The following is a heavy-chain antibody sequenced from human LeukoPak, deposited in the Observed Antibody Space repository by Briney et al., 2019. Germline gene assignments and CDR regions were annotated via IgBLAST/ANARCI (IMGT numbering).Heavy chain of an antibody. V-gene: IGHV3-30*01. CDR2: ISYDGSNK. CDR3: ARGPGPIAGAKNPFDI. J-gene: IGHJ3*02. Sequence: PGGSLRLSCAASGLTFSSYAMHWVRQAPSKGLEWVAVISYDGSNKYYADSVKGRFTISGDKSKNTLYLQMNSLRPEDPAFYYCARGPGPIAGAKNPFDIWGQGTMVTVSS. D-gene: IGHD1-26*01. CDR1: GLTFSSYA.